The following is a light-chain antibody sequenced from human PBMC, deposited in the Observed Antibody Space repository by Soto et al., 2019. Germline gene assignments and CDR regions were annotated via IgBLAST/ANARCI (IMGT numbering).Light chain of an antibody. CDR3: QQSYSTLFT. Sequence: IQMTQFPSSLSASVGDRVTITCRAGQTVISYLNWYQQKPGRAPNLLIYAVSNLQSGVPSRFSGSGSGTEFTLTISNLQPEDFATYCCQQSYSTLFTFGPGTKVEIK. CDR1: QTVISY. V-gene: IGKV1-39*01. J-gene: IGKJ3*01. CDR2: AVS.